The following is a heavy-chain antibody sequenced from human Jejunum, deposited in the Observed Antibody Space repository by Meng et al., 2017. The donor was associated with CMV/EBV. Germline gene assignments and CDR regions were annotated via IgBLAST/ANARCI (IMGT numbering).Heavy chain of an antibody. J-gene: IGHJ4*02. D-gene: IGHD3-10*01. V-gene: IGHV3-74*01. Sequence: SGFTFSSSWMHWVRQAPGKGLVCVSRINSDGSSTSYADSVKGRFTISRDNAKNTLYLQMNSLRAEDTAVYYCARDFGGADKKLLDYWGQGTLVTVSS. CDR1: GFTFSSSW. CDR3: ARDFGGADKKLLDY. CDR2: INSDGSST.